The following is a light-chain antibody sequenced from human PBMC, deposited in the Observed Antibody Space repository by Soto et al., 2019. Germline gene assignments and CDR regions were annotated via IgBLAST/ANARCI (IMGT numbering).Light chain of an antibody. CDR1: QSVSSY. CDR3: QQRFNWPRFT. Sequence: EIVLTQSPATLSLSPGERATPSCRASQSVSSYLAWYQQKPGQAPRLLIYDASNRATGIPARFSGGGSGTDFTLTISSLEPEDFAVYYCQQRFNWPRFTFGQGTKLEIQ. J-gene: IGKJ2*01. V-gene: IGKV3-11*01. CDR2: DAS.